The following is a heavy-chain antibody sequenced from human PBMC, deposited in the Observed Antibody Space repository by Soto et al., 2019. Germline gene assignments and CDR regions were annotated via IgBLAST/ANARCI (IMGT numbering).Heavy chain of an antibody. D-gene: IGHD2-2*01. V-gene: IGHV4-59*01. J-gene: IGHJ4*02. CDR2: IYYSGYN. CDR1: AVSSNPGH. Sequence: SWTLSLMCPPAAVSSNPGHSISTPRAPGKGLEWIGSIYYSGYNNYNPSLQSRVTISVDTSKNRFSLKLSSVTAADTAMYYCARDYCSGTTCYEFDYWGQGTQVTVSS. CDR3: ARDYCSGTTCYEFDY.